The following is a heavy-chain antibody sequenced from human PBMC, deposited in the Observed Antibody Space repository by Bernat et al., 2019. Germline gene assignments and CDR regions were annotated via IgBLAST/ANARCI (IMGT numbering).Heavy chain of an antibody. J-gene: IGHJ4*02. D-gene: IGHD2-15*01. CDR3: ARAREGGSGE. V-gene: IGHV3-7*03. Sequence: EVQLVESGGGLVQPGESLRLSCAASGFTFSDFWMSWVRQAPGKGLEWVANIKEDGNEIYYVDSVKGRFTVSRDNAKNSLYLQMNSLRTEDTAVYYCARAREGGSGEWGQGTLVTVSS. CDR2: IKEDGNEI. CDR1: GFTFSDFW.